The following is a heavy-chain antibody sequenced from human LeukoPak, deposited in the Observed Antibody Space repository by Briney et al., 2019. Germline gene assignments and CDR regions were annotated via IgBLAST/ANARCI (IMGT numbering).Heavy chain of an antibody. J-gene: IGHJ3*02. Sequence: GGSLRLSCAASGFTFSSYGMHWVRQAPGKGLEWVAVISYDGSNKYYADSVKGRFTISRDNSKNTLYLQMNSLRAEDTAVYYCAREHGDYGPDAFDIWGQGTMVTVSS. CDR2: ISYDGSNK. CDR1: GFTFSSYG. CDR3: AREHGDYGPDAFDI. D-gene: IGHD4-17*01. V-gene: IGHV3-30*03.